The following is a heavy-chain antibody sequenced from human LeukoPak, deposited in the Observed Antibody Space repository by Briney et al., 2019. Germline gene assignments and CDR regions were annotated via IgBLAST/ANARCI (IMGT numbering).Heavy chain of an antibody. Sequence: GKSLKTSCKGSGYSFTDYWIGWVRQMPGKGLEWMGIIYPGDSDTRYSPSFEGQVTISADKSITTAFLQWSSLRASDTAMYYCARLVEMATPDYWGQGTLVTVSS. J-gene: IGHJ4*02. D-gene: IGHD5-24*01. CDR3: ARLVEMATPDY. CDR2: IYPGDSDT. V-gene: IGHV5-51*01. CDR1: GYSFTDYW.